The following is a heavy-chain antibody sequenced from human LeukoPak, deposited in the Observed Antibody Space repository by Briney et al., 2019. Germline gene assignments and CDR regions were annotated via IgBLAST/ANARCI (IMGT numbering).Heavy chain of an antibody. CDR2: IIPIFGTA. Sequence: SVKVSCKASGGTFSSYAISWVRQAPGQGLEWMGGIIPIFGTANYAQKFQGRVTITADESTSTAYMELSSLRSEDTAVYYCARVPRGLVITFDYWGQGTLVTVSS. CDR3: ARVPRGLVITFDY. J-gene: IGHJ4*02. V-gene: IGHV1-69*13. D-gene: IGHD3-22*01. CDR1: GGTFSSYA.